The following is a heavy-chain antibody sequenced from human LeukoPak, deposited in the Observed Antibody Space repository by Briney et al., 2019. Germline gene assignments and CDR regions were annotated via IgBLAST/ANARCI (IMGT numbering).Heavy chain of an antibody. J-gene: IGHJ5*02. CDR1: GFTFSDHY. CDR3: ARESVAGTYNWFDP. Sequence: GGSLRLSCAASGFTFSDHYLDWVREAPGKGLEWVSYISSSSSTIYYADSVKGRFTISRDNAKNSLYLQMNSLRAEDTAVYYCARESVAGTYNWFDPWGQGTLVTVSS. V-gene: IGHV3-48*01. CDR2: ISSSSSTI. D-gene: IGHD6-19*01.